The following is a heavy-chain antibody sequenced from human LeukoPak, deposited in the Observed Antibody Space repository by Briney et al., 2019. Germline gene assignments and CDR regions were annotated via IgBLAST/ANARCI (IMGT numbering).Heavy chain of an antibody. CDR1: GFTFSSYA. V-gene: IGHV3-30-3*01. J-gene: IGHJ4*02. Sequence: GRSLRLSRAASGFTFSSYAMHWVRQAPGKGLEWVAVISYDGNNKYYADSVKGRFTISRDSSKNTLYLLMNSLRAEDTAVYYCARVGGSSSWYQYWGQGTLVTVSS. CDR2: ISYDGNNK. CDR3: ARVGGSSSWYQY. D-gene: IGHD6-13*01.